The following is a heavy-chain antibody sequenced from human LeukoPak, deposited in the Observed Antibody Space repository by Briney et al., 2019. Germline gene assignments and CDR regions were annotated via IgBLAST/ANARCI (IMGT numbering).Heavy chain of an antibody. CDR3: ARRYYYDSSGYLRYYYYMDV. J-gene: IGHJ6*03. CDR1: GFTFSSYA. CDR2: ISYDGSNK. D-gene: IGHD3-22*01. Sequence: GGSLRLSCAASGFTFSSYAMHWVRQAPGKGLEWVAVISYDGSNKYYADSVKGRFTISRDNSKNTLYLQMNSLRAEDTAVYYCARRYYYDSSGYLRYYYYMDVWGKGTTVTVSS. V-gene: IGHV3-30*04.